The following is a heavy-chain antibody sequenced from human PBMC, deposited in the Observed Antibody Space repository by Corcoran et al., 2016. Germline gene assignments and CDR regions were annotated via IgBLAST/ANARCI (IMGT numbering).Heavy chain of an antibody. CDR3: ARAGYSSSWSQLYYYDGMDV. Sequence: QVQLVQSGDEVKKPGSSVKVSCKASGGTLSSYAISWVRQAPGQGLEWMGGIIPIFGTAKYAQKFQGRVTITADESTSTAYMELRSLRSEDTAVYYCARAGYSSSWSQLYYYDGMDVWGQGTTVTVSS. V-gene: IGHV1-69*01. CDR2: IIPIFGTA. CDR1: GGTLSSYA. J-gene: IGHJ6*02. D-gene: IGHD6-13*01.